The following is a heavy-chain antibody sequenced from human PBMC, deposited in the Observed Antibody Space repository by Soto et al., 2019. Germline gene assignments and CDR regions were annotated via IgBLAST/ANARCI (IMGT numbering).Heavy chain of an antibody. CDR2: ISFDGSNK. CDR1: GFTFSHYG. Sequence: QVQLVESGGGVVQPGRSLRLSCAASGFTFSHYGIHWVRQAPGKGLEWVAVISFDGSNKYYADSVKGRFTISRDNSKNTMYLQMNSLRAEVTAVYYCAKPSIVEATLNYFDHWGQGTLVTVSS. J-gene: IGHJ4*02. V-gene: IGHV3-30*18. D-gene: IGHD1-26*01. CDR3: AKPSIVEATLNYFDH.